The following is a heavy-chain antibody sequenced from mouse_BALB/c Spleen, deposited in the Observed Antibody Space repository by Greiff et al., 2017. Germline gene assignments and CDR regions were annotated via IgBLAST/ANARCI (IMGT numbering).Heavy chain of an antibody. J-gene: IGHJ3*01. CDR2: INPSSGYT. Sequence: QVQLQQPGAELARPGASVKMSCKASGYTFTSYTMHWVKQRPGQGLEWIGYINPSSGYTNYNQKFKDKATLTADKSSSTAYMQLSSLTSEDSAVYYCARDGVGRAWFAYWGQGTLVTVSA. D-gene: IGHD4-1*01. CDR3: ARDGVGRAWFAY. V-gene: IGHV1-4*01. CDR1: GYTFTSYT.